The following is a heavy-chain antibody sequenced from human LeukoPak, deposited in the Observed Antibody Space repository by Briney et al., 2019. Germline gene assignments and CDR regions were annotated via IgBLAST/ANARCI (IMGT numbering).Heavy chain of an antibody. CDR2: ISGSGDIT. Sequence: PGGSLRLSCAASGFNFGNNGMTWVRQPPGKGLEWVSAISGSGDITYNADSVKGRFTISRDNSKNTVYLQMNSLRAEDTAVYYCLPYGSGSTWGQGTLVTVSS. D-gene: IGHD3-10*01. CDR3: LPYGSGST. V-gene: IGHV3-23*01. CDR1: GFNFGNNG. J-gene: IGHJ5*02.